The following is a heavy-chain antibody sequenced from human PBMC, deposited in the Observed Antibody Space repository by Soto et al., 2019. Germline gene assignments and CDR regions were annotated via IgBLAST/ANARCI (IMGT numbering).Heavy chain of an antibody. Sequence: QVQLVESGGGVVQPGRSLRLSCAASGFTFNNYGMHWARQAPGKGLEWVAAISNDGSDKYYADSVKGRLTISRDNSKNTVFLQMSSLRAEDTAVYSCAKDQARAASHGIDWGQGTMVTVSS. D-gene: IGHD6-13*01. CDR3: AKDQARAASHGID. V-gene: IGHV3-30*18. CDR2: ISNDGSDK. CDR1: GFTFNNYG. J-gene: IGHJ3*01.